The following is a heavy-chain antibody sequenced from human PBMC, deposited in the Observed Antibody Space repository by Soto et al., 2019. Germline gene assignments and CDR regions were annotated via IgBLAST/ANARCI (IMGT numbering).Heavy chain of an antibody. CDR1: GYSFTNYW. CDR2: FYPGDSDI. CDR3: ARLGYCSAGSCYSGEKHAFDI. J-gene: IGHJ3*02. Sequence: EVQLVQSGAEVKKPGESLKISCKASGYSFTNYWIGWVRQMPGRGLEWMGMFYPGDSDIRYSPSFQGQVTISADKSTRTAYLQWRFLKASDTAIYFCARLGYCSAGSCYSGEKHAFDIWGLGTMVTVSS. V-gene: IGHV5-51*03. D-gene: IGHD2-15*01.